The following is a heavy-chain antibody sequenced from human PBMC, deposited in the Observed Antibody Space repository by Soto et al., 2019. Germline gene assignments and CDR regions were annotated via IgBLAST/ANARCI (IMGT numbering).Heavy chain of an antibody. D-gene: IGHD3-22*01. Sequence: QVHLVQSGAEVKKPGASVKVSCKASGYTFTNYYMHWVRQAPGQGLEWMGMINPRGGRATYPQKLQGRLTMTTATSTSPVDMELSSLSSDDTAVYYCARDVADSFDDSNTPYNAFDIWGQGTRVTVSS. CDR2: INPRGGRA. CDR3: ARDVADSFDDSNTPYNAFDI. J-gene: IGHJ3*02. V-gene: IGHV1-46*03. CDR1: GYTFTNYY.